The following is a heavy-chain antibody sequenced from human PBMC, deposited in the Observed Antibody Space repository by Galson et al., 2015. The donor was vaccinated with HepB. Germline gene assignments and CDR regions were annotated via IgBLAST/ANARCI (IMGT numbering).Heavy chain of an antibody. Sequence: SLRLSCAASGFIFNDYGMHWVRQAPGKGLEWVAAISYDGSKEFYANSVKGRFTISRDNSKNTLDLQMNSLRGEDTAVYYCAKDPETYHYDRTGYYYYYGMDGWGQGTTVTVSS. J-gene: IGHJ6*02. V-gene: IGHV3-30*18. D-gene: IGHD3-22*01. CDR1: GFIFNDYG. CDR2: ISYDGSKE. CDR3: AKDPETYHYDRTGYYYYYGMDG.